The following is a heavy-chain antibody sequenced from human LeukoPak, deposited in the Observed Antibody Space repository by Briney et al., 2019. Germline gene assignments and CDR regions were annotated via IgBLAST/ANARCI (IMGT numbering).Heavy chain of an antibody. CDR1: GGTFSSYA. D-gene: IGHD6-13*01. J-gene: IGHJ4*02. V-gene: IGHV1-69*04. CDR3: ARFSREGIAAAGASFDY. CDR2: IIPILGIA. Sequence: SVKASCKASGGTFSSYAISWVRQAPGQGLEWMGRIIPILGIANYAQKFQGRVTITADKSTSTAYMELSSLRSEDTAVYYCARFSREGIAAAGASFDYWGQGTLVTVSS.